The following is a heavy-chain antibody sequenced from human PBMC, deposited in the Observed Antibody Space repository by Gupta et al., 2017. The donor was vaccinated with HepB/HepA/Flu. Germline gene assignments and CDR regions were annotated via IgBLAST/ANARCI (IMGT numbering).Heavy chain of an antibody. CDR3: ARKCCXFDSRSRPNGFDT. V-gene: IGHV4-39*01. Sequence: HLQLQESGPGLVKPSETLSLTCLVSGGSISGSPYSWGWIRQPPGKGLEWIGSIYSSGSTKYNPSLQSRVNISGDTSKNQCSLKLSSVTAADTAVXYXARKCCXFDSRSRPNGFDTWGQGTRGTVSS. CDR1: GGSISGSPYS. CDR2: IYSSGST. D-gene: IGHD3-10*01. J-gene: IGHJ5*02.